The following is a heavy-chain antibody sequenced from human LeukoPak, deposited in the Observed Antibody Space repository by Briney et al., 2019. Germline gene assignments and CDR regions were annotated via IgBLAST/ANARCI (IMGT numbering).Heavy chain of an antibody. V-gene: IGHV4-38-2*02. Sequence: SETLSLTCTVSGYSISSGYYWGWIRQPPGKGLEWIGRIYHSGSTYYNPSLKSRVTISVDTSKNQFSLKLSSVTAADTAVYYCARDRFRGSYFDYWGQGTLVTVSS. D-gene: IGHD1-26*01. CDR1: GYSISSGYY. CDR3: ARDRFRGSYFDY. CDR2: IYHSGST. J-gene: IGHJ4*02.